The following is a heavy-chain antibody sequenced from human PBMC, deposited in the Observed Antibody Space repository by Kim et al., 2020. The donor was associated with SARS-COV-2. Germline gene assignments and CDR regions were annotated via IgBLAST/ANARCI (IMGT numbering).Heavy chain of an antibody. D-gene: IGHD2-15*01. CDR1: GFTFSSYW. CDR3: ARERIGYCSGGSCYPTKNWFDP. CDR2: INSDGSST. V-gene: IGHV3-74*01. Sequence: GGSLRLSCAASGFTFSSYWMHWVRQAPGKGLVWVSRINSDGSSTSYADSVKGRFTISRDNAKNTLYLQMNSLRAEDTAVYYCARERIGYCSGGSCYPTKNWFDPWGQGTLVTVSS. J-gene: IGHJ5*02.